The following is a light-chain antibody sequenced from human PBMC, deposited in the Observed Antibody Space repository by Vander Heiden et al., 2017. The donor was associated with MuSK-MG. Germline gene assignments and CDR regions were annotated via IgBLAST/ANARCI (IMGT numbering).Light chain of an antibody. Sequence: IVMTQSPLSLPVPPGAPASISCRSSQSLLHSNGYNYLDWYLQKPGQSPQLLIYLGSNRASGVPDRFSGSGSGTDVTLKISRVEAEDVGVYYCMQALQTPEVTFGPGTKVDIK. CDR2: LGS. CDR1: QSLLHSNGYNY. V-gene: IGKV2-28*01. J-gene: IGKJ3*01. CDR3: MQALQTPEVT.